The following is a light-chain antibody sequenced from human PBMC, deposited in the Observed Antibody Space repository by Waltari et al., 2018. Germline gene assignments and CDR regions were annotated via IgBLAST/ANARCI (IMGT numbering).Light chain of an antibody. Sequence: EIVMTQSPGTLSVSPGDRVTLSCRASQSVSTKLDWYQKKPGQPPRLLIYEASRRATGIPTRFSGSGSGTEFTLTISSLQSEDFAVYLCQQYNDWPPLTFGGGTKVEIK. V-gene: IGKV3-15*01. CDR3: QQYNDWPPLT. CDR1: QSVSTK. J-gene: IGKJ4*01. CDR2: EAS.